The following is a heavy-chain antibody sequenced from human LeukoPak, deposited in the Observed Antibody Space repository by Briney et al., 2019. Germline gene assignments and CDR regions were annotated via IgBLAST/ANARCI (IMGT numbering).Heavy chain of an antibody. V-gene: IGHV3-9*01. Sequence: GRSLRLSCAASGFTFDDYAMHWVRQAPGKGLEWVSGISWNSGSIGYADSVKGRFTISRDNAKNSLYLQMNSLRAEDTALYYCAKDIDIWFGELSEGMDVWGQGTTVIVSS. J-gene: IGHJ6*02. CDR1: GFTFDDYA. CDR2: ISWNSGSI. CDR3: AKDIDIWFGELSEGMDV. D-gene: IGHD3-10*01.